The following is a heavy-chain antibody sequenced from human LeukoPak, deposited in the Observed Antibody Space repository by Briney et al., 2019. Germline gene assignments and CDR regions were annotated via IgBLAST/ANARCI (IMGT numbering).Heavy chain of an antibody. J-gene: IGHJ5*02. D-gene: IGHD3-3*01. V-gene: IGHV3-9*01. CDR3: AKDRYYDFWSGTLNWFDP. Sequence: SVKGRFTISRDNAKNSLYLQMNSLRAEDTALYYCAKDRYYDFWSGTLNWFDPWGQGTLVTVSS.